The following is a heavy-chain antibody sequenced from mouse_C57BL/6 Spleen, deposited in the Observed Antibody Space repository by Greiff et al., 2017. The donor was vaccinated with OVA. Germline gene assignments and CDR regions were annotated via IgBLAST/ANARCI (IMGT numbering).Heavy chain of an antibody. CDR2: ISSGSSTI. V-gene: IGHV5-17*01. CDR3: ARRTGTGPYYFDY. D-gene: IGHD4-1*01. Sequence: DVQLVESGGGLVKPGGSLKLSCAASGFTFSDYGMHWVRQAPEKGLEWVAYISSGSSTIYYADTVKGRFTISRDNAKNTLFLQMTSLRSEDTAMYYCARRTGTGPYYFDYWGQGTTLTVSS. CDR1: GFTFSDYG. J-gene: IGHJ2*01.